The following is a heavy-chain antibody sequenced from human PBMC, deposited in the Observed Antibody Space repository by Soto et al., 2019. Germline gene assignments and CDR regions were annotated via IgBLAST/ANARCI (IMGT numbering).Heavy chain of an antibody. CDR2: IYPGDSDT. CDR3: ASVKRDSSGYSWFDP. Sequence: ESLKISCKGSGYSFTSYWIGWVRQMPGKGLEWMGIIYPGDSDTRYSPSFQGQVTISADKSISTAYLQWSSLKASDTAMYYCASVKRDSSGYSWFDPWGQGTLVTVSS. J-gene: IGHJ5*02. D-gene: IGHD3-22*01. CDR1: GYSFTSYW. V-gene: IGHV5-51*01.